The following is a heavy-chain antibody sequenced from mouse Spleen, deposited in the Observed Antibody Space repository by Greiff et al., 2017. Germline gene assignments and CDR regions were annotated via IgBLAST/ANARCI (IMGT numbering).Heavy chain of an antibody. V-gene: IGHV3-6*01. J-gene: IGHJ1*01. CDR1: GYSITSGYY. Sequence: DVKLQESGPGLVKPSQSLSLTCSVTGYSITSGYYWNWIRQFPGNKLEWMGYISYDGSNNYNPSLKNRISITRDTSKNQFFLKLNSVTTEDTATYYCARVMITDWYFDVWGAGTTVTVSS. D-gene: IGHD2-4*01. CDR2: ISYDGSN. CDR3: ARVMITDWYFDV.